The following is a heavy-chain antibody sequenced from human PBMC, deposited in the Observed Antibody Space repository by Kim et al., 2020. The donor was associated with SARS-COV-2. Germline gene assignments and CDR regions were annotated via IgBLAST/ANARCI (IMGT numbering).Heavy chain of an antibody. D-gene: IGHD3-10*01. J-gene: IGHJ4*02. Sequence: LMSRVTISVDTSRNQCSLKLSSVTAADTAVYYCARLQYYYGSGSYYPMDYWGQGTLVTVSS. CDR3: ARLQYYYGSGSYYPMDY. V-gene: IGHV4-61*07.